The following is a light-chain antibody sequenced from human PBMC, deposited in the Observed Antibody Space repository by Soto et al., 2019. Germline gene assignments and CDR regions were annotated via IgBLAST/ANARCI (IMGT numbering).Light chain of an antibody. CDR2: EVS. CDR3: SSFAGNNNLV. J-gene: IGLJ2*01. Sequence: QSALTQPPFASGSPGKSVTISCTGTSSDVGGYNDVSWYQQHPGKAPILMISEVSKRPSGVPDRFSGSKSGNTDSLTVSGLQAEDGADYYCSSFAGNNNLVSGGETKLTVL. V-gene: IGLV2-8*01. CDR1: SSDVGGYND.